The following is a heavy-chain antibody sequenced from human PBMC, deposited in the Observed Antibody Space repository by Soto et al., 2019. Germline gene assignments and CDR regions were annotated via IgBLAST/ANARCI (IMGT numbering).Heavy chain of an antibody. CDR1: GYTFTSYD. CDR2: MNPNSGNT. CDR3: ARRFMGFGELFCDY. V-gene: IGHV1-8*01. J-gene: IGHJ4*02. D-gene: IGHD3-10*01. Sequence: QVQLVQSGAEVKKPGASVKVSCKASGYTFTSYDINWVRQATGQGREWMGWMNPNSGNTGYAQKFQGRVTKTRNTSTSTAYLELSSVRSEDTAVYYCARRFMGFGELFCDYWGQGTLVTVSS.